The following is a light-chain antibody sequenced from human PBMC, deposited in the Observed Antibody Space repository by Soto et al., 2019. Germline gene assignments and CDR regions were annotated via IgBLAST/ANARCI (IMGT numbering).Light chain of an antibody. CDR2: DAS. CDR1: QSVSSN. CDR3: QQRSNWPLT. J-gene: IGKJ3*01. Sequence: EVVMTQSPATLSVSPGERATLSCRASQSVSSNLAWYQQKLGQAPRLLIYDASNRATGIPARFSGSGSGTDFTLTISSLEPEDFAVYYCQQRSNWPLTFGPGTKVDI. V-gene: IGKV3-11*01.